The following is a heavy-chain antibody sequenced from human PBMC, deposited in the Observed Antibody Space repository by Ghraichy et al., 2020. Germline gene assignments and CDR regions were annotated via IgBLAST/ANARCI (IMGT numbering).Heavy chain of an antibody. CDR3: VKVWDYGDYGDEFDY. CDR1: GFTFSSFA. CDR2: ISSNGGST. V-gene: IGHV3-64D*06. J-gene: IGHJ4*02. D-gene: IGHD4-17*01. Sequence: GGSLRLSCSASGFTFSSFAMHWVRQAPGKGLEYVSAISSNGGSTYYADSVKGRFTISRDNSKNTLYLQMSSLRAEDTAVYYCVKVWDYGDYGDEFDYWGQGTVVTVSS.